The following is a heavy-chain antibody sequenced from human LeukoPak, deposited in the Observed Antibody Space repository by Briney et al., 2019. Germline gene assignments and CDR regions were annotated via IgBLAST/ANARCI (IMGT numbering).Heavy chain of an antibody. CDR1: GFTFSSYW. Sequence: GGSLRLSCAASGFTFSSYWMSWVRQAPGKGLEWVANIKQDGSEKYYVDSVKGRFTISRDNAKNSLYLQMNSLRAEDTAVYYCARPVVVVVAATMGQYYFDYWGQGTLVTVSS. CDR2: IKQDGSEK. CDR3: ARPVVVVVAATMGQYYFDY. J-gene: IGHJ4*02. D-gene: IGHD2-15*01. V-gene: IGHV3-7*01.